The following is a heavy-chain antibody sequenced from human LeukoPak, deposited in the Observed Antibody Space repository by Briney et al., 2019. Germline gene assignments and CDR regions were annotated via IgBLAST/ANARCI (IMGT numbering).Heavy chain of an antibody. Sequence: GASVKVSCKASGYTFTGYYMHWVRQAPGQGLEWMGWINPNSGGTNYAQKFQGRVTMTRDTSISTAYMELSRLRSDDTAVYYCARADLGSSSWYPFQHWGQGTLVTVSS. CDR1: GYTFTGYY. V-gene: IGHV1-2*02. CDR2: INPNSGGT. CDR3: ARADLGSSSWYPFQH. D-gene: IGHD6-13*01. J-gene: IGHJ1*01.